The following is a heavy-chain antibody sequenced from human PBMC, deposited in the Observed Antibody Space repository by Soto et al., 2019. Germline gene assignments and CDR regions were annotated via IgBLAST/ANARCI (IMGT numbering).Heavy chain of an antibody. Sequence: GSLRLSCAASGFTFRSYSMNWVRQAPGKGLEWVSSISSSSSYIYYADSVKGRFTISRDNAKNSLYLQMNSLRAEDMAVYYCARDHQPYYDFWSGYYLVTPDYWGQGTLVTVSS. CDR2: ISSSSSYI. J-gene: IGHJ4*02. CDR3: ARDHQPYYDFWSGYYLVTPDY. D-gene: IGHD3-3*01. CDR1: GFTFRSYS. V-gene: IGHV3-21*01.